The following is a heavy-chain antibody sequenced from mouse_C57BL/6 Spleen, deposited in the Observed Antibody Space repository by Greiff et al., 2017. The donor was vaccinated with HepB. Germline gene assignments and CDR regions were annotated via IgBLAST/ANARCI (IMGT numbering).Heavy chain of an antibody. D-gene: IGHD1-1*01. CDR3: ASSIYYYGSSYWYFDV. Sequence: EVQLQQSGPELVKPGASVKISCKASGYTFTDYYMNWVKQSHGKSLEWIGDINPNNGGTSYNQKFKGKATLTVDKSSSTAYMELRSLTSEDSAVYYCASSIYYYGSSYWYFDVWGTGTTVTVSS. V-gene: IGHV1-26*01. CDR1: GYTFTDYY. J-gene: IGHJ1*03. CDR2: INPNNGGT.